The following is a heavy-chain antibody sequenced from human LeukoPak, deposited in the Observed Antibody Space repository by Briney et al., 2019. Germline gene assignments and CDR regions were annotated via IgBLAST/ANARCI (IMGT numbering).Heavy chain of an antibody. V-gene: IGHV4-34*01. CDR3: ARLRRGGYYGSGSYPRNYYFDY. J-gene: IGHJ4*02. D-gene: IGHD3-10*01. Sequence: KASETLSLTCAVYGGSFSGYYWSWIRQPPGKGLEWIGEINHSGSTNYNPSLKSRVTISVDTSKNQFSLKLSSVTAADTAVYYCARLRRGGYYGSGSYPRNYYFDYWGQGTPVTVSS. CDR1: GGSFSGYY. CDR2: INHSGST.